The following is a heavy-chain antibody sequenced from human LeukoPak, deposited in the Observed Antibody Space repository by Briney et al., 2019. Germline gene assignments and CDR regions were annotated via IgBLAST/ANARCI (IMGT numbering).Heavy chain of an antibody. Sequence: GRSLRLSCAASGFTFSSYAMHWVRQAPGKGLEWVAVISYDGSNKYYADSVKGRFTISRDNSKNTLYLQMNSLRAEDTAVYYCAREDYDFWKNGMDVWGQGTTVTVSS. CDR3: AREDYDFWKNGMDV. V-gene: IGHV3-30*04. D-gene: IGHD3-3*01. CDR2: ISYDGSNK. J-gene: IGHJ6*02. CDR1: GFTFSSYA.